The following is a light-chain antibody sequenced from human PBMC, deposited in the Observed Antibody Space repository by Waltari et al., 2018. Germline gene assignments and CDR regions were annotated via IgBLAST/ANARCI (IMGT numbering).Light chain of an antibody. CDR2: DVT. J-gene: IGLJ2*01. Sequence: QSALTQPASVSGSPRQSIPISCTGTSSDIGSYNFVSWYQQHPGKAPKLLIFDVTNRPSGVSNLFSGSKSGNTASLTISGVQAEDEADYYCSSYSSSYTSVVFGGGTKLTVL. V-gene: IGLV2-14*03. CDR1: SSDIGSYNF. CDR3: SSYSSSYTSVV.